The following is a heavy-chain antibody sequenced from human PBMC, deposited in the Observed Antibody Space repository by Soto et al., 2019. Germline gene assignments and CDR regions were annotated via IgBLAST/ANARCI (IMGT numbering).Heavy chain of an antibody. Sequence: ASVKVSCKASGYTFTSYGISWVRQAPGQGLEWMGWISAYNGNTNYAQKLQGRVTMTTDTSTSTAYMELRSLRSDDTAVYYCAREASYYDSSGPYLAFDYWGQGTLVTVSS. CDR2: ISAYNGNT. D-gene: IGHD3-22*01. CDR1: GYTFTSYG. J-gene: IGHJ4*02. V-gene: IGHV1-18*04. CDR3: AREASYYDSSGPYLAFDY.